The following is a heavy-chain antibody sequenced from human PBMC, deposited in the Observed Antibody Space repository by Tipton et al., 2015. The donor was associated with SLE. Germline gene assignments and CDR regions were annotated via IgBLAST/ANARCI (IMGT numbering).Heavy chain of an antibody. V-gene: IGHV4-34*01. Sequence: TLSLTCAVYGGSFSGYYWSWIRQPPGKGLEWIGEINHSGSTNYNPSLKSRVTISVDTSKNQFSLKLSSVTAADTAVYYCARGRYYDSSGYHDAFDIWGQGTMVTVSS. CDR3: ARGRYYDSSGYHDAFDI. CDR1: GGSFSGYY. D-gene: IGHD3-22*01. CDR2: INHSGST. J-gene: IGHJ3*02.